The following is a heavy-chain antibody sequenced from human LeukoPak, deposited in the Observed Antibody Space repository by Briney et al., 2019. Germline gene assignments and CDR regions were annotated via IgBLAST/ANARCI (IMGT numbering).Heavy chain of an antibody. CDR1: GGSISSYY. CDR2: IYYSGST. V-gene: IGHV4-59*08. J-gene: IGHJ4*02. CDR3: ARHSDSSGASYFDY. D-gene: IGHD3-22*01. Sequence: SETLSLTCTVSGGSISSYYWSWIRQPPGKGLEWIGYIYYSGSTNYNPSLKSRVTISVDTSKNQYSLKLSSVTAADTAVYYCARHSDSSGASYFDYWGQGTLVTVSS.